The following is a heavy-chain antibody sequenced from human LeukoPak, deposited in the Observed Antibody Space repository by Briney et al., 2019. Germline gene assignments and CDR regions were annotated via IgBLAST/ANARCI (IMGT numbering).Heavy chain of an antibody. J-gene: IGHJ5*02. CDR2: INHSGST. CDR1: GGSFSTYY. V-gene: IGHV4-34*01. CDR3: ARGGYCSGGSCYSWFDP. Sequence: SETLSLTCAVYGGSFSTYYWSWIRQPPGKGLEWIGEINHSGSTNYNPSLKSRVTISVDTSKNQFSLKLSSVTAADTAVYYCARGGYCSGGSCYSWFDPWGQGTLVTVSS. D-gene: IGHD2-15*01.